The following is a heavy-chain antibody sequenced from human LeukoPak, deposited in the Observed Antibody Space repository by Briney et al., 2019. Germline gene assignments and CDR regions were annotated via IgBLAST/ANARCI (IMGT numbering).Heavy chain of an antibody. V-gene: IGHV5-51*01. J-gene: IGHJ4*02. CDR2: INPGDTNI. D-gene: IGHD1-1*01. CDR1: GYSFTNYW. Sequence: GESLKISCKASGYSFTNYWIGWVRQMPGKGLEWMGMINPGDTNIAYSPSFQGQVTISADMSISTAYLQWSSLKASDTAMYYCARPRRAERDEDFWGQGTLVTVSS. CDR3: ARPRRAERDEDF.